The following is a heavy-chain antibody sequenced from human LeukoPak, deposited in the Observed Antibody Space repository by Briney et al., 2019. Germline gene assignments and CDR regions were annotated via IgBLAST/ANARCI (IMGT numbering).Heavy chain of an antibody. CDR2: TYYRSKWYN. CDR1: GDSVSSNSAA. J-gene: IGHJ4*01. D-gene: IGHD6-19*01. Sequence: SQTLSLTCAISGDSVSSNSAAWIWIRQSPWRGLEGLGRTYYRSKWYNEYTVSVKSRITINPATSKKLSSLQLNSVTPEDTTVYYCARGRGAVAATGADYLDYWGHGTQVTVSS. V-gene: IGHV6-1*01. CDR3: ARGRGAVAATGADYLDY.